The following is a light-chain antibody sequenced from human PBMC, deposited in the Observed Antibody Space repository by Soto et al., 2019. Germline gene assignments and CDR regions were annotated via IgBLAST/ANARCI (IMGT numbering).Light chain of an antibody. Sequence: DIQMTQSPSTLSASVGDRVTITCRASQSISNWLAWYQQKPGRAPKLLIYQASSLESGVTSRFSGSGSGTEFTLTISSLQPDDFSSYFCQQYRTSWTFGQGTKVEIK. CDR1: QSISNW. CDR2: QAS. CDR3: QQYRTSWT. V-gene: IGKV1-5*03. J-gene: IGKJ1*01.